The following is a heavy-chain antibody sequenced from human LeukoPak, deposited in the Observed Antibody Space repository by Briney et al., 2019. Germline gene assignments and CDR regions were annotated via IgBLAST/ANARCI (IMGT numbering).Heavy chain of an antibody. J-gene: IGHJ4*02. CDR3: ARSSKGYYDSSGYYFPY. CDR2: ISSSSSYI. CDR1: GFTFSSYS. D-gene: IGHD3-22*01. Sequence: GGSLRLSCAASGFTFSSYSMNWVRQAPGKGLEWVSSISSSSSYIYYADSVKGRFTISRDNAKNTLYLQMNSLRAEDTAVYYCARSSKGYYDSSGYYFPYWGQGTLVTVSS. V-gene: IGHV3-21*04.